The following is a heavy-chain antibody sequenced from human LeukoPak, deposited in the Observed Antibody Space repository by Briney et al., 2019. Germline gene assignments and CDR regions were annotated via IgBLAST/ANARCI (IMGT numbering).Heavy chain of an antibody. J-gene: IGHJ4*02. Sequence: SETLSLTCTVSGGSISSSSYCWGWIRQPPGKGLEWIGSIYYSGSTYYNPSLKSRVTISVDTSKNQFSLKLSSVTAADTAVYYCASPYYDSSGYYYVNDYWGQGTLVTVSS. CDR1: GGSISSSSYC. D-gene: IGHD3-22*01. V-gene: IGHV4-39*01. CDR3: ASPYYDSSGYYYVNDY. CDR2: IYYSGST.